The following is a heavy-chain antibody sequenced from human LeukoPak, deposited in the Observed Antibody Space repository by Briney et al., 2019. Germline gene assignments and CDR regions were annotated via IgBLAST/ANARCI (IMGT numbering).Heavy chain of an antibody. D-gene: IGHD3-10*01. Sequence: AAVTVSYTDSGYTFTSNDINWVRQPTGQEIEWMGWMKPNSGNTGYAQKFQGRVTMTRNTSISTAYMELSSLRSEDTAVYYCARFAYYYGSGTPFDPWGQGTLVTVSS. CDR3: ARFAYYYGSGTPFDP. J-gene: IGHJ5*02. CDR2: MKPNSGNT. V-gene: IGHV1-8*01. CDR1: GYTFTSND.